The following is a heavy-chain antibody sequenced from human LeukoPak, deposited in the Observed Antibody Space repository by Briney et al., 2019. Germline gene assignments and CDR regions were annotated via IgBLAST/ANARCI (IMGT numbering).Heavy chain of an antibody. Sequence: GGSLRLSCAASGFTFSSYTMSWVRQAPGKGLEWVSTITTSDGNTYYADSVKGRFTVSRDNSKNTLILQMNSLRAEDTAVYYCAKDGGLWVSAHWGDSWGRGTLVTVSS. D-gene: IGHD7-27*01. CDR3: AKDGGLWVSAHWGDS. CDR1: GFTFSSYT. V-gene: IGHV3-23*01. CDR2: ITTSDGNT. J-gene: IGHJ4*02.